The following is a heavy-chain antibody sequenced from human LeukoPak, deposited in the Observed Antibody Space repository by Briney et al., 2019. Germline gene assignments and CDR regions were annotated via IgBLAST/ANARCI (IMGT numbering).Heavy chain of an antibody. Sequence: ASVKVSCKASGYTFTTYGISWVRQAPGQGLEWMGWISPYNGNTNYSQKLQGRVTMTTDTSTSTAYMELRSLRSDDTAVYYCARDRAVVVAATDYWGQGTLVTVSS. J-gene: IGHJ4*02. D-gene: IGHD2-15*01. V-gene: IGHV1-18*01. CDR2: ISPYNGNT. CDR1: GYTFTTYG. CDR3: ARDRAVVVAATDY.